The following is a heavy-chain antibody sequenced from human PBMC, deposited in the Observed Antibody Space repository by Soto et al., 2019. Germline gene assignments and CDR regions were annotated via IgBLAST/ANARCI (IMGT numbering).Heavy chain of an antibody. J-gene: IGHJ4*02. CDR1: GYSFAGYW. V-gene: IGHV5-10-1*01. D-gene: IGHD3-22*01. CDR3: ARQIYDSDTGPNFQYYFDS. CDR2: IDPSDSQT. Sequence: PGESLKISCNGSGYSFAGYWITWVRQKPGKGLEWMGRIDPSDSQTYYSPSFRGHVTISATKSITTVFLQWSSLRASDTAMYYCARQIYDSDTGPNFQYYFDSWDQGTPVTVSS.